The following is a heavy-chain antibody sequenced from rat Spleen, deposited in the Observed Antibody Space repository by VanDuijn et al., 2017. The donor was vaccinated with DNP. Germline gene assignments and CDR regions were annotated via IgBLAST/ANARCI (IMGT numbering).Heavy chain of an antibody. CDR3: ARWNSGHFDY. J-gene: IGHJ2*01. CDR2: ISYDGSST. D-gene: IGHD4-3*01. V-gene: IGHV5-7*01. CDR1: GFTFSNYD. Sequence: EVQLVESGGGLVQPGRSLKLSCAASGFTFSNYDMAWVRQAPKKGLEWVATISYDGSSTYYRDSVKGRFTISRDNAKNTLYLQMSSLRSEDMATYYCARWNSGHFDYWGQGVMVPVSS.